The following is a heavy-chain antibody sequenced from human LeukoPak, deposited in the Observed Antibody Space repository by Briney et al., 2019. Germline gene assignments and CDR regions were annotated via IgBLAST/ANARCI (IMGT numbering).Heavy chain of an antibody. V-gene: IGHV3-7*01. Sequence: GGSLRPSCAASGFTFNTYWMTWVRQAPGKGLEWVANINQDGSEKYYVDSVKGRFTISRDNAKNSLYLQMNSLRAEDTAVYYCVVVAASAGHGYSYGYVFDYGMDVWGQGTTVTVSS. D-gene: IGHD5-18*01. CDR2: INQDGSEK. CDR1: GFTFNTYW. J-gene: IGHJ6*02. CDR3: VVVAASAGHGYSYGYVFDYGMDV.